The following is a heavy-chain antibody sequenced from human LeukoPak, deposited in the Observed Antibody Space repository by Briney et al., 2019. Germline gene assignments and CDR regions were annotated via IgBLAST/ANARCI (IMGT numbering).Heavy chain of an antibody. CDR2: IYYSGST. J-gene: IGHJ4*02. V-gene: IGHV4-39*07. CDR1: GGSISSSGYY. CDR3: ARVPAQYYFDF. D-gene: IGHD2/OR15-2a*01. Sequence: SETLSLTCTVSGGSISSSGYYWGWIRQAPGKGLEWIGSIYYSGSTYYNPSLKSRGTISLDTSKNQFSLRLRSVTAADTAIYYCARVPAQYYFDFWGQGALVTVSS.